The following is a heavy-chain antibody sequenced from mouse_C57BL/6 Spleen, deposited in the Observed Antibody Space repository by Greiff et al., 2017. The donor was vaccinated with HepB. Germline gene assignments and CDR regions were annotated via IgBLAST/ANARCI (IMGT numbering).Heavy chain of an antibody. CDR3: ARGGTNWDDYAMDY. V-gene: IGHV1-80*01. D-gene: IGHD4-1*01. J-gene: IGHJ4*01. CDR1: GYAFSSYW. Sequence: QVHVKQSGAELVKPGASVKISCKASGYAFSSYWMNWVKQRPGKGLEWIGQIYPGDGDTNYNGKFKGKATLTADKSSSTAYMQLSSLTSEDSAVYFCARGGTNWDDYAMDYWGQGTSVTVSS. CDR2: IYPGDGDT.